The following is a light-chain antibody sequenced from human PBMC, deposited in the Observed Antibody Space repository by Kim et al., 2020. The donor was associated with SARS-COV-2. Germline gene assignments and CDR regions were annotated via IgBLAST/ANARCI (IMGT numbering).Light chain of an antibody. CDR3: QHRSAWPPGGA. V-gene: IGKV3-11*01. J-gene: IGKJ4*01. Sequence: EIVLTQSPATLSLSPGERATLSCRATQSVNNYLAWYQQKPGQAPRLLIFDASNRATGIPARFNGSGSGTDFTLSISGVEPEDFAVYYCQHRSAWPPGGAFGGGTKVDIK. CDR1: QSVNNY. CDR2: DAS.